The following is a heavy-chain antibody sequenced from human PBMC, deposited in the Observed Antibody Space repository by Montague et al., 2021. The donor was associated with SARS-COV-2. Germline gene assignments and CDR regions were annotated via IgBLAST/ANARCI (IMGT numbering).Heavy chain of an antibody. D-gene: IGHD3-10*01. CDR3: AREFRTYGYGGQYWYFDL. CDR1: GGSISSSHW. J-gene: IGHJ2*01. CDR2: IYHSGST. Sequence: ETLSLTCAVSGGSISSSHWWRWVRQPPGKGLEWIGEIYHSGSTNYNPSLKSRVTISIDKSKNQFSLKLSSVTAADTAVCYCAREFRTYGYGGQYWYFDLWGRGTLVTVSS. V-gene: IGHV4-4*02.